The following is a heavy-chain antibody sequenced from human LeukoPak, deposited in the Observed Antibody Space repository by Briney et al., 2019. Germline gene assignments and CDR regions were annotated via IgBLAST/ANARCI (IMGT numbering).Heavy chain of an antibody. J-gene: IGHJ4*02. CDR2: IGIAGDT. V-gene: IGHV3-13*01. CDR1: GFTISDYD. Sequence: PGGSLRLSCAASGFTISDYDMHWVRQATGKSLEWVSVIGIAGDTYYVGSVKDRFTISREDAKNSLYLQMNSLRAGDTAVYYCARAVAGTFLDYWGRGTLVTVSS. D-gene: IGHD6-19*01. CDR3: ARAVAGTFLDY.